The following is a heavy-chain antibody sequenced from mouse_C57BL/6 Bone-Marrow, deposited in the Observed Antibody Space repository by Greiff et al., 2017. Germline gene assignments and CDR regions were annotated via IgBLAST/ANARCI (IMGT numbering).Heavy chain of an antibody. V-gene: IGHV5-4*01. CDR1: VFTFSSYA. CDR2: ISDGGSYT. CDR3: ANFDV. J-gene: IGHJ1*03. Sequence: EVQLVESGGGLVKPGGSLKLSCAASVFTFSSYAMSWVRQTPEKRLEWVATISDGGSYTYYPDNVKGRFTISRDNAKNNLYLQMSHLKSEDTAMYYCANFDVWGTGTTVTVSS.